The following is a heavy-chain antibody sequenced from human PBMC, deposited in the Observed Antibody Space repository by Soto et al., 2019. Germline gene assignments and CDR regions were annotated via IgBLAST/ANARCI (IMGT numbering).Heavy chain of an antibody. J-gene: IGHJ4*02. CDR2: IWYDGSNK. CDR1: GFTFSNYG. V-gene: IGHV3-33*01. CDR3: ASALETGDY. Sequence: QGQLVESGGGVVQPGRSWRLSCASSGFTFSNYGMHWVRQAPGKGPEWVAVIWYDGSNKYYADSVKGRFTISRDNSKNTLYLQMNSLRAEDTAVYYCASALETGDYWGQGTLVTVSS. D-gene: IGHD3-10*01.